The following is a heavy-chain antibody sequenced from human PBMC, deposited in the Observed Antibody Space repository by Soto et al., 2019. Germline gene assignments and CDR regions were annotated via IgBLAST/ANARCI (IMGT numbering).Heavy chain of an antibody. D-gene: IGHD4-17*01. V-gene: IGHV1-18*04. J-gene: IGHJ4*02. CDR1: GYSFSDFG. CDR3: ARSDYYEDTGTFEF. Sequence: ASVKVSCKASGYSFSDFGITWVRQAPGQGLEWMGWISGKNGNTNYAQKVQGRVTLTADTSTSTAYMEMKALTSDDTATYYCARSDYYEDTGTFEFWGQGTPVTVSS. CDR2: ISGKNGNT.